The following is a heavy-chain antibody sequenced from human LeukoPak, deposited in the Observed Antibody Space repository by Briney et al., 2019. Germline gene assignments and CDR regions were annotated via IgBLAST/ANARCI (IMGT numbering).Heavy chain of an antibody. J-gene: IGHJ6*02. D-gene: IGHD2-2*01. CDR1: GFTVSSNY. CDR2: IYSGGST. V-gene: IGHV3-53*01. CDR3: ARDGCSSTSCPRGVRYYGMDV. Sequence: GGSLRLSCAASGFTVSSNYMSRVRQAPGKGLEWVSVIYSGGSTYYAESVKGRFTISRDNSKNTLYLQMNSLRAEDTAVYYCARDGCSSTSCPRGVRYYGMDVWGQGTTVTVSS.